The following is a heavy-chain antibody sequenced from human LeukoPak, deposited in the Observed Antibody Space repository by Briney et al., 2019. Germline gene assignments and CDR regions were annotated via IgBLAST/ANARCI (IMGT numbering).Heavy chain of an antibody. V-gene: IGHV4-59*01. CDR1: GGSISSYY. CDR2: IYYSGST. Sequence: PSETLSLTCTVSGGSISSYYWSWIRQPPGKGLEWIGYIYYSGSTNYNPSLKSRVTISVDTSKNQFSLKLSSVTAADTAVYYCARRPVVAANFDYWGQGTLVTVSS. CDR3: ARRPVVAANFDY. J-gene: IGHJ4*02. D-gene: IGHD2-15*01.